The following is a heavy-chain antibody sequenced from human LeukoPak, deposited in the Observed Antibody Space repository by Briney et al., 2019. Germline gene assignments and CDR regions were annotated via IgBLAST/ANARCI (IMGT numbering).Heavy chain of an antibody. V-gene: IGHV4-34*01. Sequence: SETLSLTCAVYGGSFSGYYWSWIRQPPGKGLEWIGEINHSGSTNYNPSLKSRVTISVDTSKNQFSLKPSSVTAADTAVYYCARFRDDYVWGSRNWFGPWGQGTLVTVSS. CDR3: ARFRDDYVWGSRNWFGP. CDR2: INHSGST. CDR1: GGSFSGYY. D-gene: IGHD3-16*01. J-gene: IGHJ5*02.